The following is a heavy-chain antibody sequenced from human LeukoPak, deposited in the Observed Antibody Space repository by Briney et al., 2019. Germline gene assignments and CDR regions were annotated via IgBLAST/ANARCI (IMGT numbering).Heavy chain of an antibody. Sequence: SETLSLTCTVSGGSISSSSYYWGWIRQPPGKGLEWIGSIYYSGSTYYNPSLKSRVTISVDTSKNQFSLKLSSVTAADTAVYYCARHRASSATPGIADYWGQGTLVTVSS. V-gene: IGHV4-39*01. J-gene: IGHJ4*02. CDR3: ARHRASSATPGIADY. CDR2: IYYSGST. D-gene: IGHD6-13*01. CDR1: GGSISSSSYY.